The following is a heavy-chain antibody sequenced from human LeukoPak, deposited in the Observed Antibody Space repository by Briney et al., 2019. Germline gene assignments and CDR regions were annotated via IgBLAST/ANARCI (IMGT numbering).Heavy chain of an antibody. J-gene: IGHJ5*02. CDR1: GFTFDDYA. D-gene: IGHD2-15*01. CDR3: AALSGYCSGGSCFQRFDP. CDR2: ISWNSGSI. Sequence: GGSLRLSCAASGFTFDDYAMHWVRQAPGKGLEWVSGISWNSGSIGYADSVKGRFTISRDNAKNSLYLQMNSPRAEDTALYYCAALSGYCSGGSCFQRFDPWGQGTLVTVSS. V-gene: IGHV3-9*01.